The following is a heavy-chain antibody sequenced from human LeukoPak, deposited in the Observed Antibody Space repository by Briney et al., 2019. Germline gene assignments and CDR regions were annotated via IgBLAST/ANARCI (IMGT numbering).Heavy chain of an antibody. Sequence: GGSLRLSGAASGFTFSSYGMHWVRQAPGKGLEWVAVIWYDGSNKYYADSVKGRFTISRDNSKNTLYLQMNSLRAEDTAVYYCARDGGDIVVVPAAIWAYYYYGMDVWGQGTTVTVSS. V-gene: IGHV3-33*01. CDR2: IWYDGSNK. CDR1: GFTFSSYG. CDR3: ARDGGDIVVVPAAIWAYYYYGMDV. D-gene: IGHD2-2*01. J-gene: IGHJ6*02.